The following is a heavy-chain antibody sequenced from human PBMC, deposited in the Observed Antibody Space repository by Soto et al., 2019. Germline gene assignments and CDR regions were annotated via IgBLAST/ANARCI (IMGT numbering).Heavy chain of an antibody. CDR3: AGTSIAAATDAFDI. J-gene: IGHJ3*02. CDR2: IYYSGST. CDR1: GGSISSSSYY. D-gene: IGHD6-13*01. Sequence: QLQLQESGPGLVKPSETLSLTCTVSGGSISSSSYYWGWIRQPPGKGLEWIGSIYYSGSTYYNPSLKSRVTISVDTSKNQFSLKLSSVTAADTAVYYCAGTSIAAATDAFDIWGQGTMVTVSS. V-gene: IGHV4-39*01.